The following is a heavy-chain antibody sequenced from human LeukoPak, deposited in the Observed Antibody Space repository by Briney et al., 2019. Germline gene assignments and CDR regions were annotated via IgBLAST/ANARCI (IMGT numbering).Heavy chain of an antibody. Sequence: GGSLRLSCAASGFTFSSYAMSWVRQAPGKGLEWVSAISGSGGSTYYADSVKGRFTISRDNSKNTLYLQMNSLRAEDTAVYYCAKDVRGGDTATEPIDNWGQGTLVTVSS. CDR2: ISGSGGST. J-gene: IGHJ4*02. D-gene: IGHD5-18*01. CDR3: AKDVRGGDTATEPIDN. CDR1: GFTFSSYA. V-gene: IGHV3-23*01.